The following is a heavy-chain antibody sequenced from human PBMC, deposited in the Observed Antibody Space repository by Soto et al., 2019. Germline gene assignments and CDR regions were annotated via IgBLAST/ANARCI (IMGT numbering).Heavy chain of an antibody. CDR1: GFTFSSYA. CDR3: AKDNGSGSYYYYMDV. Sequence: GGSLRLSCAASGFTFSSYAMSWVRQAPGKGLEWVSAISGSGGSTYYADSVKGRFTISRDNSKNTLYLQMNSLRAEDTAIYYCAKDNGSGSYYYYMDVWGKGTTVTVSS. V-gene: IGHV3-23*01. CDR2: ISGSGGST. D-gene: IGHD3-10*01. J-gene: IGHJ6*03.